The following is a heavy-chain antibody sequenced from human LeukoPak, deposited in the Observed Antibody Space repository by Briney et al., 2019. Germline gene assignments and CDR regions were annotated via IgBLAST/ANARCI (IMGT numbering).Heavy chain of an antibody. CDR2: INPGGGST. D-gene: IGHD3-22*01. V-gene: IGHV1-46*01. J-gene: IGHJ4*02. CDR1: GYTFSSYY. CDR3: ARQIDVYDDSSVSQGFDY. Sequence: ASVKVSCKASGYTFSSYYISWVRQAPGQGLEWMGIINPGGGSTNYAQKFQGRVTMTRDTSTSTVYMELSSLRSEDTAVYYCARQIDVYDDSSVSQGFDYWGQGTLVTVSS.